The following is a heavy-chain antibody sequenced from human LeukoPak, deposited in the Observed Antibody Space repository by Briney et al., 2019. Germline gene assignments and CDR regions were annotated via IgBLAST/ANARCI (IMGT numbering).Heavy chain of an antibody. CDR2: ISGSGGST. V-gene: IGHV3-23*01. CDR1: GFAFSSYA. CDR3: AKDVGIVGATTDEYFQH. Sequence: GGSLRLSCAASGFAFSSYAMSWVRQAPGKGLEWVSAISGSGGSTYYADSVKGRFTISRDNSKNTLYLQMNSLRAEDTAVYYCAKDVGIVGATTDEYFQHWGQGTLVTVSS. D-gene: IGHD1-26*01. J-gene: IGHJ1*01.